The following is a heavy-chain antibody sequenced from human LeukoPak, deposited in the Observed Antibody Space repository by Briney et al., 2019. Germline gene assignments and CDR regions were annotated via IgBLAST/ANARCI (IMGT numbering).Heavy chain of an antibody. CDR2: IYTSGST. CDR3: AREARHYFDY. V-gene: IGHV4-4*09. Sequence: SETLSLTCTVSGGSISSYYWSWIRQPPGKALEWIGYIYTSGSTNYNPSLKSRVTISVDTSKNQFSLKLSSVTAADTAVYYCAREARHYFDYWGQGTLVTVSS. CDR1: GGSISSYY. J-gene: IGHJ4*02.